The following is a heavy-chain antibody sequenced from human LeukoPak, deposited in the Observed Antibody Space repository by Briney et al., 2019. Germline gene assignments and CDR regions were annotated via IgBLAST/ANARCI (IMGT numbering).Heavy chain of an antibody. CDR1: GYTFTSYD. J-gene: IGHJ4*02. V-gene: IGHV1-8*01. Sequence: ASVKVSCKASGYTFTSYDINWVRQATGQGLEWMGWMNPNSGNTGYAQKFQGRVTMTRNTPISTAYMELSSLRSEDTAVYYCARLNQYSSSSAIDYWGQGTLVTVSS. D-gene: IGHD6-6*01. CDR3: ARLNQYSSSSAIDY. CDR2: MNPNSGNT.